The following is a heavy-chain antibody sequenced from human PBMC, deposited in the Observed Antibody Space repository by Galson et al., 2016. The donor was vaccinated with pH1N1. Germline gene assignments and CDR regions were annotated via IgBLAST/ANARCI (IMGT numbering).Heavy chain of an antibody. D-gene: IGHD2/OR15-2a*01. CDR1: GFTFSSSE. CDR2: ISRSGSNI. CDR3: ARRGKSTTLVRDHFDY. Sequence: SLRLSCAASGFTFSSSEMNWVRQAPGKGLEWVSYISRSGSNIHYADSVRGRFTISRDNAKRSLYLQMNSLTAEDTAVYYCARRGKSTTLVRDHFDYWGQGTLVTVAS. V-gene: IGHV3-48*03. J-gene: IGHJ4*02.